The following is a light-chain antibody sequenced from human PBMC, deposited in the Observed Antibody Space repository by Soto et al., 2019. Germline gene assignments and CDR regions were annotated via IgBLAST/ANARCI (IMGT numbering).Light chain of an antibody. CDR3: QQRSVWPWT. J-gene: IGKJ1*01. V-gene: IGKV3-11*01. Sequence: EIVLTQSPATLSFSPGERATLSCRASQSVNSYLAWYQQKPGQAPRLLIYDTSGRASGIPARFSGSGSGTDFTLTISSLEPEDFAVFYCQQRSVWPWTFGQGTKVDIK. CDR1: QSVNSY. CDR2: DTS.